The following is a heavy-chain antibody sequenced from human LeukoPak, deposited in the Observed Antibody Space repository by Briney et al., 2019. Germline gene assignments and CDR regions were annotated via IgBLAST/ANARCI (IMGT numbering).Heavy chain of an antibody. V-gene: IGHV3-53*01. CDR2: IHSGGST. CDR1: GLSVSSNY. CDR3: ARGVSSSGWGTFDD. D-gene: IGHD6-19*01. J-gene: IGHJ4*02. Sequence: GGSLRLSCAASGLSVSSNYMSWVRQAPGKGPEWVSVIHSGGSTYYVDSVKGRFTISRDYSKNTLYLQMTSLRAEDTAVYYCARGVSSSGWGTFDDWGQGTLDTVSS.